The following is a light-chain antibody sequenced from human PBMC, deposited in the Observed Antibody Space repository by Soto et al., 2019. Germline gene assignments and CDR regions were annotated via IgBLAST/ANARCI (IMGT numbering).Light chain of an antibody. V-gene: IGKV3-20*01. CDR2: GAS. CDR3: QQWGDSPPMYT. CDR1: QSVNSKF. Sequence: EIVLTQSPGTLSLSPGERATLSCRTSQSVNSKFIAWYQQKPGQAPRLLIYGASNRAAGIPDRFSGSGSGTDFTLTISRLEPEDFAVYYCQQWGDSPPMYTLGQGTKLQIK. J-gene: IGKJ2*01.